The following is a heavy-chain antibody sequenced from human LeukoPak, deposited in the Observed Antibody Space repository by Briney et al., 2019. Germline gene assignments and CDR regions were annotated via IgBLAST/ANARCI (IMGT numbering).Heavy chain of an antibody. CDR3: ARVPYGDYVIPLVD. D-gene: IGHD4-17*01. Sequence: GGSLRLSCAASGFTFSSYSMNWVRQAPGKGLEWVSYISSSSSTIYYADSVKGRFTISRDNAKNSLYLQMNSLRAEDTAVYYCARVPYGDYVIPLVDRGQGTLVTVSS. V-gene: IGHV3-48*04. CDR2: ISSSSSTI. CDR1: GFTFSSYS. J-gene: IGHJ4*02.